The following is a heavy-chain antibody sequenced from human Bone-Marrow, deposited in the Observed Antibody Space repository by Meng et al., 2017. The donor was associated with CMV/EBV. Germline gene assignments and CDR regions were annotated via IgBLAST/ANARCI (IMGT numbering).Heavy chain of an antibody. J-gene: IGHJ4*02. CDR3: ARDWLLLTFLDY. V-gene: IGHV3-7*03. Sequence: SCEASGFSFRSYWMSWVRQAPGKGLEWVANIKEDGSEKYYVDSVRGRFTISRDNAKNSLYLQMNSLRAEDTAVYYCARDWLLLTFLDYWGLGTLVTVSS. CDR2: IKEDGSEK. CDR1: GFSFRSYW. D-gene: IGHD2-15*01.